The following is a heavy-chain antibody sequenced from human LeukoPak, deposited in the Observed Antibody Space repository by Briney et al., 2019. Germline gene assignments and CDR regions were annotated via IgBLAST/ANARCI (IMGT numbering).Heavy chain of an antibody. J-gene: IGHJ4*02. D-gene: IGHD1-26*01. CDR3: AKEVGPDLGS. V-gene: IGHV3-33*03. CDR1: GFTFSSYG. Sequence: GGSLRLSCAASGFTFSSYGMHWVRQAPGKGLEWVAIIWYDGSKTYYAESVKGRFTISRDNSNNMAYLQMSSLRVEDTAVYFCAKEVGPDLGSWGQGTLATVSS. CDR2: IWYDGSKT.